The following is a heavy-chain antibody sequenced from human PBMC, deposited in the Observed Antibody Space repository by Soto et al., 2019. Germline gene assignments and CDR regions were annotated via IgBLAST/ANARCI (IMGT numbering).Heavy chain of an antibody. J-gene: IGHJ6*02. V-gene: IGHV4-4*07. D-gene: IGHD2-2*01. Sequence: PSETLSLTCTVSGGSISSYYWSWIRQPAGKGLEWIGRIYTSGSTNYNPSLKSRVTMSVDTSQNQFSLKLSSVTAADTAVYYCERGFLYCSSTSCFPYYYGMDVWGQGTTVTVSS. CDR1: GGSISSYY. CDR2: IYTSGST. CDR3: ERGFLYCSSTSCFPYYYGMDV.